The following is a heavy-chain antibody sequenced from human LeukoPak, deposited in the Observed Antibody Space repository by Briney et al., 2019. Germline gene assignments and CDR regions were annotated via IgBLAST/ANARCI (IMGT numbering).Heavy chain of an antibody. CDR1: GFTFSSYA. Sequence: PGGSLRLSCAASGFTFSSYAMSWVRQAPGKGLEWVSAISGSGGSTYYADSVKGRFTISRDNYKNTLYLQMNSLRAEHTAVYYCATYYDSSGSYFDYWGQGTLVTVSS. D-gene: IGHD3-22*01. J-gene: IGHJ4*02. CDR2: ISGSGGST. CDR3: ATYYDSSGSYFDY. V-gene: IGHV3-23*01.